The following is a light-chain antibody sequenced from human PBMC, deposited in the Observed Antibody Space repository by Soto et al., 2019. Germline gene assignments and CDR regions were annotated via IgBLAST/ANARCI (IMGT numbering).Light chain of an antibody. J-gene: IGKJ3*01. CDR2: WAS. CDR3: QQYYSTPY. Sequence: DIVMTQSPDSLAVSLGERATINCKSSQSILYRSNNRNYLAWYQQKPGQPPKLLIYWASTRESGVPDRFGGSGSGTDFTLTISSLQAEDVAVYYCQQYYSTPYFGPGTKVDIK. CDR1: QSILYRSNNRNY. V-gene: IGKV4-1*01.